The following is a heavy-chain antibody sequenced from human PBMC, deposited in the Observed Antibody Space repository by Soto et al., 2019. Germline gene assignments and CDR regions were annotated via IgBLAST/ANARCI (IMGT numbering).Heavy chain of an antibody. CDR2: IWYDGSNK. CDR3: ASGYYYDSSGYPGDAFDI. V-gene: IGHV3-33*01. J-gene: IGHJ3*02. Sequence: QVQLVESGGGVVQPGRSLRLSCAASGFTFSSYGMHWVRQAPGKGLEWVAVIWYDGSNKYYADSVKGRFTISRDNSKNTRYLQMNSLRAEDTAVYYCASGYYYDSSGYPGDAFDIWGQGTMVTVSS. D-gene: IGHD3-22*01. CDR1: GFTFSSYG.